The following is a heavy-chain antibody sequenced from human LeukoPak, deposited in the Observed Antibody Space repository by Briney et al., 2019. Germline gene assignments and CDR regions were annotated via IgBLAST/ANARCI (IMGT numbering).Heavy chain of an antibody. CDR3: ARAGGTARGNAFDI. CDR2: IWYDGSNK. J-gene: IGHJ3*02. D-gene: IGHD5-18*01. CDR1: GFTFSSYA. V-gene: IGHV3-33*08. Sequence: GGSLRLSCAASGFTFSSYAMHWVRQAPGKGLEWVAVIWYDGSNKYYADSVKGRFTISRDNSKNTLYLQMNSLRAEDTAVYYCARAGGTARGNAFDIWGQGTMVTVSS.